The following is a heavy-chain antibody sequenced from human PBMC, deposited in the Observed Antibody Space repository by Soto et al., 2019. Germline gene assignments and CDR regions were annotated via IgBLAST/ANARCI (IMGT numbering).Heavy chain of an antibody. D-gene: IGHD2-2*01. CDR1: GASVSSGSYY. V-gene: IGHV4-61*01. J-gene: IGHJ3*02. CDR3: ARDYGVVVIRAFDI. CDR2: LSYSGST. Sequence: QVQLQESGPGLVKPSETLSLTCTVSGASVSSGSYYWTWIRRPPGKGLEWIGSLSYSGSTSYNPSLKSRVTMPIDASQNQFSLKLSSVTAADTAVYYCARDYGVVVIRAFDIWGQGTLVTVSS.